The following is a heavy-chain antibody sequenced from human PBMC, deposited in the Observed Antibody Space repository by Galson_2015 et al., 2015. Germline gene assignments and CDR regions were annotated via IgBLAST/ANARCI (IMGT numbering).Heavy chain of an antibody. Sequence: SVKVSCKASGGTFSSYAISWVRQAPGQGLEWMGGIIPIFGTANYAQKFQGRVTITADESTSTAYMELSSLRSEDTAVYYCARSYDFWSGQPLDYWGQGTLVTVSS. CDR3: ARSYDFWSGQPLDY. J-gene: IGHJ4*02. V-gene: IGHV1-69*13. D-gene: IGHD3-3*01. CDR2: IIPIFGTA. CDR1: GGTFSSYA.